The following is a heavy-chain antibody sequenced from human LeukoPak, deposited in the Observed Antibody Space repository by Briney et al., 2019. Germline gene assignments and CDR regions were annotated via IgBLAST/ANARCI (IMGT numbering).Heavy chain of an antibody. D-gene: IGHD6-13*01. CDR3: AKDIRWELAAAGVFDY. J-gene: IGHJ4*02. CDR1: GFTFSSYS. CDR2: ISYDGSNK. V-gene: IGHV3-30*18. Sequence: GGSLRLSCAASGFTFSSYSMNWVRQAPGKGLEWVAVISYDGSNKYYADSVKGRFTISRDNSKNTLYLQMNSLRAEDTAVYYCAKDIRWELAAAGVFDYWGQGTLVTVSS.